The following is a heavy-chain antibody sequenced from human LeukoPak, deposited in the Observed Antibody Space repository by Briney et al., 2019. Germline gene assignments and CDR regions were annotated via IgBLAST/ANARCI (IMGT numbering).Heavy chain of an antibody. CDR3: ARLGAAAGYWTLYFDY. Sequence: GGSLRLSCAASGFTFSTYWMHWVRQAPGKGLEWVSYISSSGGSIYYADSVKGRFTISRDNAKNSLYLQMNSLRAEDTAVYYCARLGAAAGYWTLYFDYWGQGTLVTVSS. CDR2: ISSSGGSI. J-gene: IGHJ4*02. D-gene: IGHD6-13*01. V-gene: IGHV3-48*04. CDR1: GFTFSTYW.